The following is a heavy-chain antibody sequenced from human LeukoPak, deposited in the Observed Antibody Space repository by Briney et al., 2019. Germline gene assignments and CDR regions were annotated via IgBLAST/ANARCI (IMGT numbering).Heavy chain of an antibody. J-gene: IGHJ6*03. D-gene: IGHD2-15*01. CDR1: GGSISSYY. Sequence: PSETLSLTCTVSGGSISSYYWSWIRQPPGKGLEWIGYIYYSGSTNYNPSLKSRVTISVDTSKNQFSLKLSSVTAEDTAVYYCARTVVVVAATPDYYYYYYMDVWGKGTTVTVSS. V-gene: IGHV4-59*01. CDR3: ARTVVVVAATPDYYYYYYMDV. CDR2: IYYSGST.